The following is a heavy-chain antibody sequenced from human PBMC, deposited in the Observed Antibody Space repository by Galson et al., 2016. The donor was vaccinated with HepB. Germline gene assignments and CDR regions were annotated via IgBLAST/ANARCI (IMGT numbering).Heavy chain of an antibody. CDR2: ISPSDSAT. CDR3: VRLSGASRHIATVYDAFDI. D-gene: IGHD2-21*01. V-gene: IGHV5-51*01. Sequence: QSGAEVKKPGESLKISCKASGYSFTSYWIGWVRQMPGKGLEWMGIISPSDSATRYSPSFQGQVTFSGDKSIGTAYLQWRSLKASDTAMYYCVRLSGASRHIATVYDAFDIWGQGTMVTVSS. J-gene: IGHJ3*02. CDR1: GYSFTSYW.